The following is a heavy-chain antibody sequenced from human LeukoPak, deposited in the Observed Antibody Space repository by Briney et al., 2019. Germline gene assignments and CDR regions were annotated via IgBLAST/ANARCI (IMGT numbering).Heavy chain of an antibody. CDR3: ASPVVGYGSGSYYSPDAFDI. CDR2: MNPNSGNT. Sequence: GASVKVSSTAAVYLFTPYDINWVRQATGPGPQWMGWMNPNSGNTGYAHKFHGTVTMTRNTPISTAYMELSRLRPEDAAVDYRASPVVGYGSGSYYSPDAFDIRGQGTMVTVSS. CDR1: VYLFTPYD. D-gene: IGHD3-10*01. J-gene: IGHJ3*02. V-gene: IGHV1-8*01.